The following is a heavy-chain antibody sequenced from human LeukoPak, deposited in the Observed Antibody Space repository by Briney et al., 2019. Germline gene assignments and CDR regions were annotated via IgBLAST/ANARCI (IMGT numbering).Heavy chain of an antibody. Sequence: SETLSLTCTISGGSISNYYGSWIRQPPGKGLEWIGYISYSGFTKYNPSLQSRVTISVDTSKNQFSLKLSSVTAADTAMCYCARSAVATAAGLDYWGQGTLVTVSS. J-gene: IGHJ4*02. CDR2: ISYSGFT. CDR3: ARSAVATAAGLDY. CDR1: GGSISNYY. V-gene: IGHV4-59*01. D-gene: IGHD4-23*01.